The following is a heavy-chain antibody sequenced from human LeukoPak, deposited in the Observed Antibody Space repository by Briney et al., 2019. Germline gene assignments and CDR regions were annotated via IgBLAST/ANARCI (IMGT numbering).Heavy chain of an antibody. D-gene: IGHD2-21*02. Sequence: GGSLRLSCAASGFTFSSYSMNWVRQAPGKGLEWVSYISSSSSTIYYADSVKGRFTISRDNAKNSLYLQMNSQRDEDTAVYYCARDGAYCGGDCYSFDYFDYWGQGTLVTVSS. CDR1: GFTFSSYS. CDR3: ARDGAYCGGDCYSFDYFDY. J-gene: IGHJ4*02. CDR2: ISSSSSTI. V-gene: IGHV3-48*02.